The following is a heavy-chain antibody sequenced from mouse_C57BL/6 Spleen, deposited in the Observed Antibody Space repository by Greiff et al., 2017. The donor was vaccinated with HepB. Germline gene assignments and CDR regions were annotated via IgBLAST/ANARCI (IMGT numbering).Heavy chain of an antibody. CDR2: IHPNSGST. CDR3: ARRDYDGYDGY. D-gene: IGHD2-3*01. CDR1: GYTFTSYW. Sequence: QVQLQQPGAELVKPGASVKLSCKASGYTFTSYWMHWVKQRPGQGLEWIGMIHPNSGSTNYNEKFKSKATLTVDKSSSTAYMQLSSLTSEDAAVYYCARRDYDGYDGYWGQGTTLTVSS. J-gene: IGHJ2*01. V-gene: IGHV1-64*01.